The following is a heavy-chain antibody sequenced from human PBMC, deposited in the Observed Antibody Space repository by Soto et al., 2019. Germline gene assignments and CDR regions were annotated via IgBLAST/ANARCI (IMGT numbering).Heavy chain of an antibody. D-gene: IGHD2-8*02. Sequence: SATLSLTCTVSGASITGSSYWSWIRQPAGKGLEWIGRFSLSGTTNYNPSLRSRVTMSADVSKNQFSLRLTSVTAADTALYYCARGMTPPGAPAWYYFDSWGQGTLVTVSS. CDR2: FSLSGTT. CDR3: ARGMTPPGAPAWYYFDS. J-gene: IGHJ4*02. V-gene: IGHV4-4*07. CDR1: GASITGSSY.